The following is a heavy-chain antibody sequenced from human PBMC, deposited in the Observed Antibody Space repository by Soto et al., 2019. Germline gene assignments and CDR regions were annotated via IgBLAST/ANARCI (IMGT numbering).Heavy chain of an antibody. CDR3: ARHSSTTRGWFDP. CDR1: GGSITNYY. CDR2: IYYSGST. J-gene: IGHJ5*02. V-gene: IGHV4-59*01. D-gene: IGHD2-2*01. Sequence: SETLSLTCTVSGGSITNYYWGWIRQAPGKGLEWIGYIYYSGSTNYNPSLKSRVTISVDTSKNQFSLNLNSVTAADTAVYYCARHSSTTRGWFDPWGQGTLVTVSS.